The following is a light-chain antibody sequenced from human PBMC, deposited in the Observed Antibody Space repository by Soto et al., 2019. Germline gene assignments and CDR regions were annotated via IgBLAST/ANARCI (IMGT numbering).Light chain of an antibody. CDR3: QLYTNSPPLT. V-gene: IGKV3-15*01. J-gene: IGKJ1*01. Sequence: ILMPQSPATLSVSPGERATLSCRAIQSVSNNLAWYQQKPCQAPILLIYDASTRATGITAWFSGSVSGTEFTLTIRGLQSEDFAVYYCQLYTNSPPLTFGQGTKVEIK. CDR2: DAS. CDR1: QSVSNN.